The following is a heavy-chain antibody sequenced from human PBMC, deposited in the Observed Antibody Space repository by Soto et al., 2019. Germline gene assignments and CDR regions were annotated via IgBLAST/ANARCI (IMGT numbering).Heavy chain of an antibody. D-gene: IGHD6-13*01. V-gene: IGHV1-69*01. J-gene: IGHJ1*01. CDR1: GGTFSNFA. CDR2: FIPFFGTL. Sequence: QVQLVQSGAEVKKPGSSVKVSCKASGGTFSNFAISWVRQAPGQGLEWMGGFIPFFGTLNYAQRFQGRLTISADEPTSTAYMELSRLRSEDTAVYYCARFEQLVLHWGQGTLVTVSS. CDR3: ARFEQLVLH.